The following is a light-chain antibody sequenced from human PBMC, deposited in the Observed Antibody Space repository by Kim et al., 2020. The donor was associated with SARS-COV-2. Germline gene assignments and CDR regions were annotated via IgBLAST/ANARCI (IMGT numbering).Light chain of an antibody. CDR3: QQRINWPPT. Sequence: LSPGERAALSCRTHQTVSMYLAWHQPKPGQAPRLLIYGASNRAAGIPARFSGSGSGTDFTLTISSLEPEDFAVYYCQQRINWPPTFGQGTKVDIK. J-gene: IGKJ1*01. CDR1: QTVSMY. CDR2: GAS. V-gene: IGKV3-11*01.